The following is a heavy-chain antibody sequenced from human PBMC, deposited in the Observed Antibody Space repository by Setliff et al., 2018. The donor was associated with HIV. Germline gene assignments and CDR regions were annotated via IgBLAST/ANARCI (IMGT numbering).Heavy chain of an antibody. CDR3: ARLRREEQWLVRGWSDP. CDR2: INHSGGT. Sequence: SETLSLTCAVSGGTFSLHYYTWIRQSPLRGLEWIGEINHSGGTRYNPSLESRVTMSLDSSRKQFSLRLISVTAADTAVYYCARLRREEQWLVRGWSDPWGQGTLVTVS. V-gene: IGHV4-34*01. J-gene: IGHJ5*02. D-gene: IGHD6-19*01. CDR1: GGTFSLHY.